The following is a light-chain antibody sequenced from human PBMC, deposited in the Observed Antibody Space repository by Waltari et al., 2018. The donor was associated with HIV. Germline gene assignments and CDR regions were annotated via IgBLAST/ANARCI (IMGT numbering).Light chain of an antibody. CDR1: SSNIGPNY. J-gene: IGLJ1*01. CDR3: AAWDDSLNGFYV. CDR2: RDN. V-gene: IGLV1-47*01. Sequence: QSVLTQPPSASATPGQRVTISCSGSSSNIGPNYVFWYQQLPGTAPKLLIFRDNERPSGVPDRFSGSRSGTAASLVISGLRSEDEAEYYCAAWDDSLNGFYVFGSGTRVTVL.